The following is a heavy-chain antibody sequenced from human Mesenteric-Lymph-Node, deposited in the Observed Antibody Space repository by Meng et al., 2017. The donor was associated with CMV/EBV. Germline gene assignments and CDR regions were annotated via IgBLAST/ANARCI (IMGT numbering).Heavy chain of an antibody. D-gene: IGHD2-2*01. Sequence: GGSLRLSCAASGFTFADYGMSWVRQAPGKGLEWVSGINWNGGSTGYADSVKGRFTISRDNAKNSLYLQMNSLRAEDTALYYCARAPLGYCSSTSCLLFDYWGQGTLVTVSS. CDR2: INWNGGST. CDR1: GFTFADYG. CDR3: ARAPLGYCSSTSCLLFDY. J-gene: IGHJ4*02. V-gene: IGHV3-20*04.